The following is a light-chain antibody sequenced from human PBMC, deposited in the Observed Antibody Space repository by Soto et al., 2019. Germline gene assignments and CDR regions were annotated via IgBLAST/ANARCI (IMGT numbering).Light chain of an antibody. CDR2: EVN. CDR1: GSAVGRYRI. Sequence: QSALTQPPSVSGSPGQSFTIYGTGSGSAVGRYRIVSWYQRHPGKVPKLIIYEVNHRPSAVSNRFAGSEPGNTASLTISGLQPEDEADYYLYSCAPSRTVVFGAGSKLTVL. V-gene: IGLV2-23*02. J-gene: IGLJ2*01. CDR3: YSCAPSRTVV.